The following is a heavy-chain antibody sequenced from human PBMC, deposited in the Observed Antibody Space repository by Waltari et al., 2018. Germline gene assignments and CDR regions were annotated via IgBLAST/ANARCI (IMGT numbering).Heavy chain of an antibody. CDR3: ARHALGGNALDI. V-gene: IGHV4-59*08. J-gene: IGHJ3*02. CDR1: GGSISNSY. CDR2: IYDSGST. D-gene: IGHD3-16*01. Sequence: QVQLQESGPGLVKPSEPLSLTCTVPGGSISNSYWSWLRQPPGKGLEYIGYIYDSGSTNNNPSLKSRVTLSVDTSKNQFSLKLNSVTAADTAVYYCARHALGGNALDIWGQGTMVTVSS.